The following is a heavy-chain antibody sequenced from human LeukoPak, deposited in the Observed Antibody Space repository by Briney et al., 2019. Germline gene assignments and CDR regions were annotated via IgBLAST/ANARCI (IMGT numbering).Heavy chain of an antibody. J-gene: IGHJ4*02. V-gene: IGHV3-33*01. Sequence: GGSLRLSCAASGFSFSSYAMHWVRQAPGKGLEWVAVIWYDGSNENYADSVRGRFTVSRDNSKNTLYLHMNSVRAEDTAVYYCARVAMSDSSGYCDYWGQGTLVTVSS. CDR2: IWYDGSNE. D-gene: IGHD3-22*01. CDR3: ARVAMSDSSGYCDY. CDR1: GFSFSSYA.